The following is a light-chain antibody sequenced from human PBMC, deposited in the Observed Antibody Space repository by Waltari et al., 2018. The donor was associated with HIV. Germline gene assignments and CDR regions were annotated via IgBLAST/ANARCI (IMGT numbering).Light chain of an antibody. J-gene: IGKJ2*01. CDR3: QQFRSYPRT. V-gene: IGKV1-13*02. CDR1: QGVRNA. CDR2: DAS. Sequence: AIQLIQSPSSLSASIGDRVTITCRASQGVRNALAWYQQKPGRPPKLLIYDASTLESGVPSRFSGSLSGTDFNLTISNLQPEDSATYYCQQFRSYPRTFGQGATLEIK.